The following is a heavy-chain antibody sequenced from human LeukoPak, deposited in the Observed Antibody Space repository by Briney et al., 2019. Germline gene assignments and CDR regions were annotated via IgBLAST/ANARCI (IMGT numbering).Heavy chain of an antibody. D-gene: IGHD6-19*01. J-gene: IGHJ4*02. CDR1: GFTFSSYA. CDR3: AKMKYQWLVRIYFDY. Sequence: GGSLRLSCAASGFTFSSYAMSWVRQAPGKGLEWVSSISGSGGSTYYEDSVKGRFTISRDNSENTLYLQMNSLRAEDSAVYYCAKMKYQWLVRIYFDYWGQGTLVTVSS. CDR2: ISGSGGST. V-gene: IGHV3-23*01.